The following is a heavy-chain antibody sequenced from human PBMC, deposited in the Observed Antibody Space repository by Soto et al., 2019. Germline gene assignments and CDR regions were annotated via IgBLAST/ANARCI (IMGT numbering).Heavy chain of an antibody. CDR3: ARHPGYSSSWYGGYFDY. V-gene: IGHV4-39*01. D-gene: IGHD6-13*01. CDR2: IYYSGST. CDR1: GGSIGSRSYY. Sequence: ETXSLTFTVSGGSIGSRSYYWGWIRQPPGKVLEWIGSIYYSGSTYYNPSLKSRVTISVDTSKNQFSLKLSSVTAADTAVYYCARHPGYSSSWYGGYFDYWRQGTLFTVSS. J-gene: IGHJ4*02.